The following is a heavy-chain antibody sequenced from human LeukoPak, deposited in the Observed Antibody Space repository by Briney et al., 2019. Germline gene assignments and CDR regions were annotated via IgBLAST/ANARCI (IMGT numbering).Heavy chain of an antibody. J-gene: IGHJ4*02. CDR3: ARDHVFGSGDY. CDR2: ISSSSSYI. CDR1: GYSISSGYY. V-gene: IGHV3-21*01. D-gene: IGHD3-10*01. Sequence: ETLSLTCTVSGYSISSGYYWGWIRQPPGKGLEWVSSISSSSSYIYYADSVKGRFTISGDNAKNSLYLQMNSLRAEDTAVYYCARDHVFGSGDYWGQGTLVTVSS.